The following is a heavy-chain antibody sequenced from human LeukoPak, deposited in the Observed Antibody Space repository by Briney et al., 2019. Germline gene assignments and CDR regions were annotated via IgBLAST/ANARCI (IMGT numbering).Heavy chain of an antibody. V-gene: IGHV1-69*13. CDR1: GGTFSSYA. CDR3: ASGNGDLWFGMDV. CDR2: IIPIFGTA. J-gene: IGHJ6*02. D-gene: IGHD3-10*01. Sequence: SVKVSFKASGGTFSSYAISWVRQAPGQGLEWMGGIIPIFGTADYAQKFQGRVTITADESTSTAYMELSSLRSEDTAVYYCASGNGDLWFGMDVWGQGTTVTVSS.